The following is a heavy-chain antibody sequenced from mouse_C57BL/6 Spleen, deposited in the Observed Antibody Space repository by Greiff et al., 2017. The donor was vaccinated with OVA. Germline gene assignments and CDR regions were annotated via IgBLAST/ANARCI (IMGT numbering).Heavy chain of an antibody. CDR1: GYTFTSYW. V-gene: IGHV1-59*01. J-gene: IGHJ3*01. D-gene: IGHD3-2*02. CDR3: AREWGSSAQANWFAY. Sequence: QVQLQQPGAELVRPGTSVKLSCKASGYTFTSYWMHWVKQRPGQGLEWIGVIDPSDSYTNYNQKFKGKATLNVDTSSSTAYMQLSSLTSEGSAIYYCAREWGSSAQANWFAYWGQGTLVTVSA. CDR2: IDPSDSYT.